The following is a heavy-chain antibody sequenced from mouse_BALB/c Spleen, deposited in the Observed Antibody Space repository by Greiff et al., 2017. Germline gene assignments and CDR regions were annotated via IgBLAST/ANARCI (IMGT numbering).Heavy chain of an antibody. CDR3: ARGGLRNAMDY. J-gene: IGHJ4*01. D-gene: IGHD2-4*01. CDR1: GFTFSSYA. Sequence: EVKVVESGGGLVKPGGSLKLSCAASGFTFSSYAMSWVRQSPEKRLEWVAEISSGGSYTYYPDTVTGRFTISRDNAKNTLYLEMSSLRSEDTAMYYCARGGLRNAMDYWGQGTSVTVSS. V-gene: IGHV5-9-4*01. CDR2: ISSGGSYT.